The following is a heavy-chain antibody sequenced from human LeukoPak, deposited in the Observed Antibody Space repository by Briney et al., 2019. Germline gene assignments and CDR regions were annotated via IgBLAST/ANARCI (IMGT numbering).Heavy chain of an antibody. V-gene: IGHV3-23*01. CDR3: AKERQTGDYFTSDY. CDR1: GFTFSSYT. J-gene: IGHJ4*02. D-gene: IGHD4-17*01. Sequence: GGSLRLSCTASGFTFSSYTMSWVRQAPGEGLEWLSAINGRGITYYAGSVKGRFTISRDNSENTLYLQMNSLTVDDTAEYFCAKERQTGDYFTSDYWGQGTLVTVSS. CDR2: INGRGIT.